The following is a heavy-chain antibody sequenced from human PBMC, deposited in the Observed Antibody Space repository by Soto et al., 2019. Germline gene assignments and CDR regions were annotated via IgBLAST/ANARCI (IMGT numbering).Heavy chain of an antibody. CDR2: INWDGTTK. Sequence: GGSLRLSCAASGFNFRDYSMHWVRQAPGKGLEWVSLINWDGTTKFYAASVKGRFTVSRDNRKNSMYLQLNSLRTEDTAFYFCAKEMSTIYFDSWGQGTLVTVS. V-gene: IGHV3-43*01. J-gene: IGHJ4*02. CDR1: GFNFRDYS. CDR3: AKEMSTIYFDS. D-gene: IGHD1-1*01.